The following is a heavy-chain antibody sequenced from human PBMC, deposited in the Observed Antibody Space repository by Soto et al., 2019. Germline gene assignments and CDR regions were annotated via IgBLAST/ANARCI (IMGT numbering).Heavy chain of an antibody. J-gene: IGHJ5*02. Sequence: TLSLTSTVSGCSFNVGNHYWSWFRPFPGGFLECIVYIPYIRNTYYSLFLKGPVTLSPDSSKCQLSLKLASVPASDAAVYYCAREEVAYFGSGSHNWFDPWRQGTLDTLS. CDR1: GCSFNVGNHY. D-gene: IGHD3-10*01. CDR2: IPYIRNT. V-gene: IGHV4-31*01. CDR3: AREEVAYFGSGSHNWFDP.